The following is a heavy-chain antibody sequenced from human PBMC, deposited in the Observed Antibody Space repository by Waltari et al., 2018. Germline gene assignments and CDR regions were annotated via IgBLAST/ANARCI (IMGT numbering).Heavy chain of an antibody. J-gene: IGHJ6*02. Sequence: QLQLQESGPGLMKPSETLSLTCFVSGGSVTRSSYYWGWIRQPPGKGLEWIGNVFYSRVTYDNPALQSRVTISIDTSKNQFSLKLKSLTAADTAIYYCARHIRDHTSGSAFPTLPFGGLDGWGPGTSVTVS. CDR3: ARHIRDHTSGSAFPTLPFGGLDG. CDR1: GGSVTRSSYY. CDR2: VFYSRVT. V-gene: IGHV4-39*01. D-gene: IGHD3-10*01.